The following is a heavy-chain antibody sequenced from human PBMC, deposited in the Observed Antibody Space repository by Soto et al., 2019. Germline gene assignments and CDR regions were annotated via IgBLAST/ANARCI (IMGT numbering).Heavy chain of an antibody. CDR1: GGSVSSGSYY. Sequence: QVQLQESGPGLVKPSETLSLTCTVSGGSVSSGSYYWSWIRQPPGKGLEWIGYIYYSGSINYNPSLKSRVTISVDTSKNQFSLKLSSVTAADTAVYYCAGTNYYGSGSFSDYYGMDVWGQGTTVTVSS. D-gene: IGHD3-10*01. J-gene: IGHJ6*02. CDR2: IYYSGSI. CDR3: AGTNYYGSGSFSDYYGMDV. V-gene: IGHV4-61*01.